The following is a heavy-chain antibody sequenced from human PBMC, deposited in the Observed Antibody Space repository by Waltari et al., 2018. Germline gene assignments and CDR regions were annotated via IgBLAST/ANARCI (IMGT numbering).Heavy chain of an antibody. D-gene: IGHD6-13*01. Sequence: EVQLLQSGGGLVQPGGSLRLSCAASGFTFSSYGMSWVRQAPGKGPEWVSGISDSGARTYYANFVEGRFTISRDNSKNTLDLQMNSLRVEDTAIYYCAKLVAASGQRDYFYYGLDVWGQGATIAVSS. J-gene: IGHJ6*02. CDR3: AKLVAASGQRDYFYYGLDV. V-gene: IGHV3-23*01. CDR2: ISDSGART. CDR1: GFTFSSYG.